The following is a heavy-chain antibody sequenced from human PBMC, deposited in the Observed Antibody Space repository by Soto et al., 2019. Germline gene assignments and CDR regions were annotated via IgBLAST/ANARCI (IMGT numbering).Heavy chain of an antibody. J-gene: IGHJ6*02. D-gene: IGHD6-19*01. CDR3: AENPYSSGCWYYGMDV. Sequence: EVQLLESGGGLVQPGGSLRLSCAASGFTFSSYAMSWVRQAPGQGLEWVAGISGSGGSTYYADSVKGRFTISRDNSKNTMYQQMNRRRTEDTAVYYCAENPYSSGCWYYGMDVWGQGTTVTVSS. CDR1: GFTFSSYA. V-gene: IGHV3-23*01. CDR2: ISGSGGST.